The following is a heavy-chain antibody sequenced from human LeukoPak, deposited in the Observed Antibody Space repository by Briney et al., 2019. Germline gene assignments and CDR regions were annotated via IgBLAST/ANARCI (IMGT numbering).Heavy chain of an antibody. V-gene: IGHV1-8*03. J-gene: IGHJ3*02. CDR1: GYTFTSYD. CDR3: ASTTMIEGDAFDI. Sequence: GASVKVSCKASGYTFTSYDINWVRQATGQGLEWMGWMNPNSGSTGYAQKFQGRVTITRNTSISTASMELSSLRSEDTAVYYCASTTMIEGDAFDIWGQGTMVTVSS. CDR2: MNPNSGST. D-gene: IGHD3-22*01.